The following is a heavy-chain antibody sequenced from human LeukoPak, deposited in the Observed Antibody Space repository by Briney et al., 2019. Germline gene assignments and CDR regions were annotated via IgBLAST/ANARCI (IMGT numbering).Heavy chain of an antibody. Sequence: PSQTLSLTCTVSGGSISSGTYYWSWTRQPAGKGLEWIGRIHTRGSTNYDPSLKSRVTISVDTSKNQFSLKLNSVTAADTAVYYCARGPASTELWLDYFDYWGQGTLVTVSS. CDR1: GGSISSGTYY. D-gene: IGHD3-22*01. CDR3: ARGPASTELWLDYFDY. J-gene: IGHJ4*02. CDR2: IHTRGST. V-gene: IGHV4-61*02.